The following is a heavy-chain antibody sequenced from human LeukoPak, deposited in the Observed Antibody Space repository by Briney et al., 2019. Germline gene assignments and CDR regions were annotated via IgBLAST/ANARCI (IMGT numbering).Heavy chain of an antibody. CDR3: ARQRGDYYGSENFWGFDI. CDR1: GYSISSGYY. D-gene: IGHD3-10*01. V-gene: IGHV4-38-2*02. Sequence: SETLSLTCTVSGYSISSGYYWGWIRQPPGKGLEWIGSIYHSGSTYYNPSLKSRVTISVDTSKNQFSLKLSSVTAADTAVYYCARQRGDYYGSENFWGFDIWGQGTMVTVSS. CDR2: IYHSGST. J-gene: IGHJ3*02.